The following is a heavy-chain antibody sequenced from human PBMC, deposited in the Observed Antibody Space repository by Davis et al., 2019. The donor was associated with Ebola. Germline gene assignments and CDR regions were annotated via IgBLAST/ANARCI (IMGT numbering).Heavy chain of an antibody. D-gene: IGHD3-16*02. CDR3: AGVGFMITFGGVIVTPPGD. CDR2: ISAYNGNT. J-gene: IGHJ4*02. Sequence: ASVKVSCKASGYTFTSYGISWVRQAPGQGLEWMGWISAYNGNTNYAQKLQGRVTMTTDTSTSTAYMELRSLRSDDTAGYYCAGVGFMITFGGVIVTPPGDWGQGTLVTVSS. CDR1: GYTFTSYG. V-gene: IGHV1-18*04.